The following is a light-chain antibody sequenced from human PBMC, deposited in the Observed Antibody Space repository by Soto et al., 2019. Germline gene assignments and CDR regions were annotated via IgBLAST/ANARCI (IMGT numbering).Light chain of an antibody. CDR2: AVS. J-gene: IGLJ2*01. Sequence: QSALTQPASVSGSPGQSITISCTGTSSDVGSYNYVSWYQHHPGKVPKLMIFAVSDRPSGVSTRFSGSKSGNTASLTFSGLQAEDEADYYCTSYTGSSTWVFGGGTKLTVL. CDR3: TSYTGSSTWV. V-gene: IGLV2-14*01. CDR1: SSDVGSYNY.